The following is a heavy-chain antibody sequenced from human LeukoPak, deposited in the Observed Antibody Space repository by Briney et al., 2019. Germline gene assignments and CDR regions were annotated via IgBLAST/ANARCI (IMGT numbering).Heavy chain of an antibody. V-gene: IGHV4-39*01. CDR3: ARLRYSGSYYVYY. J-gene: IGHJ4*02. CDR1: GGSISSSSYY. Sequence: PSETLSLTCTVSGGSISSSSYYWGWIRQPPGKGLEWIGSIYYSGSTYYNPSLKSRVTISVDTSKNQFSLQLSSVTAADTAVYYCARLRYSGSYYVYYWGQGTLVTVSS. CDR2: IYYSGST. D-gene: IGHD1-26*01.